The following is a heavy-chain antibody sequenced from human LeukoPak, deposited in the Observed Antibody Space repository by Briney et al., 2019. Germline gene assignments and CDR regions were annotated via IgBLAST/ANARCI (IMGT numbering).Heavy chain of an antibody. V-gene: IGHV1-18*04. CDR2: INPNTGGT. D-gene: IGHD3-3*01. CDR3: ARERTDFWSGYNFDY. Sequence: GASVKVSCKASGYTFTGYYIFWVRQAPGQGLEWMGWINPNTGGTNYAQKLQGRVTMTTDTSTSTAYMELRSLRSDDTAVYYCARERTDFWSGYNFDYWGQGTLVTVSS. J-gene: IGHJ4*02. CDR1: GYTFTGYY.